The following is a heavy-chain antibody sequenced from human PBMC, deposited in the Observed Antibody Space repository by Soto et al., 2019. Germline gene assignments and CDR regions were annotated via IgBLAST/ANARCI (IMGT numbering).Heavy chain of an antibody. CDR1: GGSIGSSSYY. V-gene: IGHV4-39*01. J-gene: IGHJ6*02. Sequence: SETLSLTCTVSGGSIGSSSYYWGGIRQPPGKGLEWIGSIYYSGSTYYNPSLKSRVTISVDTSKNQFSLKLSSVTAADTAVYYCARRDNYYYYGMDIWGQGTTVTVSS. CDR3: ARRDNYYYYGMDI. CDR2: IYYSGST.